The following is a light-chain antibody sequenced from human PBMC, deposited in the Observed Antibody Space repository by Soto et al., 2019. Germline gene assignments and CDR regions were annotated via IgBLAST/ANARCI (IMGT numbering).Light chain of an antibody. V-gene: IGKV1-5*03. J-gene: IGKJ1*01. CDR3: QQYNTYSGT. Sequence: DIQMTQSPSTLSASVGDRVTITCRASQSISSWLAWYQQKPGKAPNLLIFKASSLESGVPSRFSGSGSGTEFTLTISRLQPEDVATYYCQQYNTYSGTFGQGTKVDIK. CDR1: QSISSW. CDR2: KAS.